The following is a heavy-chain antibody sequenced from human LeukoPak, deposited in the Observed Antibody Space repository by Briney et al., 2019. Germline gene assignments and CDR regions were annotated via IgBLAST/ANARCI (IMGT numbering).Heavy chain of an antibody. CDR3: ARDSGSQWGGVYYYYGMDV. CDR2: ISSSGNII. Sequence: GGSLRLSCAASGFTFSTYEMNWVRQAPGKGLEWVSYISSSGNIIDYADSVKGRFTISRDNAKNSLYLQMNSLRAGDTAVYYCARDSGSQWGGVYYYYGMDVWGQGTTVTASS. D-gene: IGHD1-26*01. J-gene: IGHJ6*02. V-gene: IGHV3-48*03. CDR1: GFTFSTYE.